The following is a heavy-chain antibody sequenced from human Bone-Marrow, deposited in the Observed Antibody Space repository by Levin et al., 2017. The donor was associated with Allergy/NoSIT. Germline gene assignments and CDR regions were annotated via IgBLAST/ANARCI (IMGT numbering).Heavy chain of an antibody. CDR2: ISSSSSTI. CDR3: ARGGDDYGDIGYWYFDR. J-gene: IGHJ2*01. V-gene: IGHV3-48*01. D-gene: IGHD4-17*01. CDR1: GFTFSSYS. Sequence: LSLTCAASGFTFSSYSMNWVRQAPGKGLEWVSYISSSSSTIYYADSVKGRFTISRDNAKNSLYLQMNSLRAEDTAVYYCARGGDDYGDIGYWYFDRWGRGTLVTVSS.